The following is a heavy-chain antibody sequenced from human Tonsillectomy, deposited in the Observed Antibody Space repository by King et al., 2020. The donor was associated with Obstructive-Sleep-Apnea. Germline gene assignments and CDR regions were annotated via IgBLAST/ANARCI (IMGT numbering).Heavy chain of an antibody. CDR1: GFTFSSYD. Sequence: VQLVESGGGLVQPGGSLRLSCAASGFTFSSYDMHWVRQATVKGLEWVSAIGSAGDTYYPGSAKGRFTICRENAKNSLYLQMNSLRAGDTAVYYCARVYSYGTYGMDVWGQGTTVTVSS. V-gene: IGHV3-13*01. J-gene: IGHJ6*02. CDR2: IGSAGDT. CDR3: ARVYSYGTYGMDV. D-gene: IGHD5-18*01.